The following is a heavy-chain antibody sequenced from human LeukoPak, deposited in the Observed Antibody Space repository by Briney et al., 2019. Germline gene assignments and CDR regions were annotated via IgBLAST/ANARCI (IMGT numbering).Heavy chain of an antibody. J-gene: IGHJ5*02. Sequence: SETLSLTCAVYGGSFSGYYWSWIRQPPGKGLEWIGEINHSGSTNYNPSLKSRVTISVDTSKNQFSLKLSSVTAADTAVYYCARQTEGGGSVWFDPWGQGTLVTVSS. CDR2: INHSGST. CDR3: ARQTEGGGSVWFDP. CDR1: GGSFSGYY. D-gene: IGHD2-15*01. V-gene: IGHV4-34*01.